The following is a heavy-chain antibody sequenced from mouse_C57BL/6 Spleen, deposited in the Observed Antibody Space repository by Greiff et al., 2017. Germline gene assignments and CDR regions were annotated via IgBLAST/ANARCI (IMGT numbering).Heavy chain of an antibody. CDR3: ARMRYYGSSWYFDV. Sequence: QVTLKVSGPGILQPSQTLSLTCSFSGFSLSTFGMGVGWIRQPSGKGLEWLAHIWWDDDKYYNPALKSRLTLSKDTSKNQVFLKIANVDTADTATYYCARMRYYGSSWYFDVWGTGTTVTVSS. CDR2: IWWDDDK. D-gene: IGHD1-1*01. J-gene: IGHJ1*03. V-gene: IGHV8-8*01. CDR1: GFSLSTFGMG.